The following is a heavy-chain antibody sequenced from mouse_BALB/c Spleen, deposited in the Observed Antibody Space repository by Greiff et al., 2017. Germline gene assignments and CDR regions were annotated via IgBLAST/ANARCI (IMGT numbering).Heavy chain of an antibody. V-gene: IGHV6-6*02. CDR2: IRLKSDNYAT. CDR1: GFTFSSYW. CDR3: TGLRGTDWYFDV. J-gene: IGHJ1*01. Sequence: EVKLVESGGGLVQPGGSMKLSCVASGFTFSSYWMSWVRQSPEKGLEWVAEIRLKSDNYATHYAESVKGKFTISRDDSKSRLYLQMNSLRAEDTGIYYCTGLRGTDWYFDVWGAGTTVTVSS. D-gene: IGHD3-1*01.